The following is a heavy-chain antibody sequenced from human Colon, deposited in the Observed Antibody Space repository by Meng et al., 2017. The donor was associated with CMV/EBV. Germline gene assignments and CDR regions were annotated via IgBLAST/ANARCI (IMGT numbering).Heavy chain of an antibody. V-gene: IGHV4-59*12. Sequence: GSLRLSCTVSGGSMNYYSWSWIRQPPGKGLEWIGYISYTGTAKYNPSLESRVTLSVDASKNQFSLKLRSVTAADTAVYHCVKIEGRCDSQSCSYYRWFDPWGQGILVTVSS. CDR2: ISYTGTA. CDR3: VKIEGRCDSQSCSYYRWFDP. CDR1: GGSMNYYS. D-gene: IGHD2/OR15-2a*01. J-gene: IGHJ5*02.